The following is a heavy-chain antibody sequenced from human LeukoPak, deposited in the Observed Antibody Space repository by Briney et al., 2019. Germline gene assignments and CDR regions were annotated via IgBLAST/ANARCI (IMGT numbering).Heavy chain of an antibody. V-gene: IGHV4-61*02. CDR2: IYTSGST. Sequence: SETLSLTCTVSGGSISSGSYYWSWIRQPAGKGLEWIGRIYTSGSTNYNPSLKSRVTISVDTSKNQFSLKLSSVTAADTAVYYCARESSSWELLNYYYYMDVWGKGTTVTVSS. D-gene: IGHD1-26*01. CDR1: GGSISSGSYY. CDR3: ARESSSWELLNYYYYMDV. J-gene: IGHJ6*03.